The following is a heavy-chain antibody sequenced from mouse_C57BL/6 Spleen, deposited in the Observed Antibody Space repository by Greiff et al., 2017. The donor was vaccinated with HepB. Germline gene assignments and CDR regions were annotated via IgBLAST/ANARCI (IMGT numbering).Heavy chain of an antibody. J-gene: IGHJ2*01. CDR2: IYPGSGST. CDR3: ARAGGDY. D-gene: IGHD4-1*01. CDR1: GYTFTSYW. V-gene: IGHV1-55*01. Sequence: QVQLQQPGAELVKPGASVKMSCKASGYTFTSYWITWVKQRPGQGLEWIGDIYPGSGSTNYNEKFKSKATLTVATSSSTAYMQLSSLTSEDSAVYYCARAGGDYWGPGTTLTVSS.